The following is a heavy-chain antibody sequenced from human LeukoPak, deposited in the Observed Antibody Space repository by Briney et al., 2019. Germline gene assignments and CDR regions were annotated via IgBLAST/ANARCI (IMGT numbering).Heavy chain of an antibody. CDR2: INPNSGGT. Sequence: GASVKVSCKASGYTFTCYYMHWVRQAPGQGLEWMGWINPNSGGTNYAQKFQGRVTMTRDTSISTAYMELSRMRSDDTDVYYCARDRRYAIPRYDYYYMDVWGKGTTVTVSS. J-gene: IGHJ6*03. CDR3: ARDRRYAIPRYDYYYMDV. V-gene: IGHV1-2*02. D-gene: IGHD2-8*01. CDR1: GYTFTCYY.